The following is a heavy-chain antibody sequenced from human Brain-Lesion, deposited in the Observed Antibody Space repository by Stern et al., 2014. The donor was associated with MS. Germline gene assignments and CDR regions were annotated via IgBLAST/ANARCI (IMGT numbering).Heavy chain of an antibody. CDR3: ATLSPGAGGNYYRHFDY. Sequence: QVQLLQSGAEVKKPGASVKVSCMVSGYTLTELSMHWVRQAPRKGLEWMGGFDPEDGETIYAQKFQGRVTMTEGTSTDTAYMELSSLRSEDTAVYYCATLSPGAGGNYYRHFDYWGQGTLVTVSS. CDR1: GYTLTELS. D-gene: IGHD1-26*01. J-gene: IGHJ4*02. V-gene: IGHV1-24*01. CDR2: FDPEDGET.